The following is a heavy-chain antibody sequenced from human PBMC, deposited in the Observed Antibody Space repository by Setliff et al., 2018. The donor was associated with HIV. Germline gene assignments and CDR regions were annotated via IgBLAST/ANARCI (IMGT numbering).Heavy chain of an antibody. V-gene: IGHV4-59*01. CDR1: GDSISSYF. CDR3: ARDTVAGTLGYYYYYMDV. D-gene: IGHD6-19*01. Sequence: PSETLSLTCTVSGDSISSYFWSWIRQPPGKGLEWIGYIYYSGSTSYNPSLKSRVTISLDSSKNQFSLTRTSMTAADTAVYYCARDTVAGTLGYYYYYMDVWGKGTTVTVSS. CDR2: IYYSGST. J-gene: IGHJ6*03.